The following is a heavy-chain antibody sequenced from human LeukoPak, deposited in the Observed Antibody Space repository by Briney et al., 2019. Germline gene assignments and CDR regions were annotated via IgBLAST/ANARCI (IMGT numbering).Heavy chain of an antibody. CDR1: GFTFSSYG. CDR2: IRYNGSNK. V-gene: IGHV3-30*02. Sequence: GGSLRLSCAASGFTFSSYGMHWVRQAPGKGLEWVAFIRYNGSNKYYADSVKGRFTISRDNSKNTLYLQMNSLRAEDTAVYYCAKDGHYDILTGYLDYWGQGTLVTVSS. D-gene: IGHD3-9*01. J-gene: IGHJ4*02. CDR3: AKDGHYDILTGYLDY.